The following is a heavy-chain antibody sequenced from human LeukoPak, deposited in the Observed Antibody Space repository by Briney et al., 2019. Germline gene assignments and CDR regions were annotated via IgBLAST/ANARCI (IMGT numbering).Heavy chain of an antibody. CDR2: ISSSSSYI. J-gene: IGHJ3*02. Sequence: GGSLRLSCAASGFTFSSYSMNWVRQAPGKGLEWVSSISSSSSYIYYADSVKGRFTISRDNAKNSLYLQMNSLRAEDTAVYYCARDLWATYYYDSSGPLSAFDIWGQGTMVTVSS. CDR3: ARDLWATYYYDSSGPLSAFDI. D-gene: IGHD3-22*01. CDR1: GFTFSSYS. V-gene: IGHV3-21*01.